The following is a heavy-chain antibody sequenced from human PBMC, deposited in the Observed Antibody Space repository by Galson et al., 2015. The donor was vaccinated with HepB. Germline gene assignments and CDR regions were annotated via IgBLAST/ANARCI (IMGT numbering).Heavy chain of an antibody. CDR3: ARRSFIYVDY. J-gene: IGHJ4*02. Sequence: QSGAEVKKPGESLKISCKASGYRFSNYWIGWVRQMPGKGLEWIGIIYPSDYDLRYSPSLQGQVTISVDKSVTTTCLQWDSLKASDSAMYYCARRSFIYVDYWGQGTLVTVSS. D-gene: IGHD3-16*01. CDR1: GYRFSNYW. CDR2: IYPSDYDL. V-gene: IGHV5-51*01.